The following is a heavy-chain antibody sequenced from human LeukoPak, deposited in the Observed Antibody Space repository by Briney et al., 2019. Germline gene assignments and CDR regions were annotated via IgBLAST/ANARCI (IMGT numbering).Heavy chain of an antibody. V-gene: IGHV3-48*02. Sequence: GGSLRLSCAASGFTFSSYSMNWVRQAPGKGLEWVSYISSSSKTIYYADSVKGRFTISRDNAKNSLYLQMNSLRDEDSAVYYCAKIVDDILTGYYPPYDYWGQGTLVTVSS. CDR3: AKIVDDILTGYYPPYDY. J-gene: IGHJ4*02. CDR1: GFTFSSYS. D-gene: IGHD3-9*01. CDR2: ISSSSKTI.